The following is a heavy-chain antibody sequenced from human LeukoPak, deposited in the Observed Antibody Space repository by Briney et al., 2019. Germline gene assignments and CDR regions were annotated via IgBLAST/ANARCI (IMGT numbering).Heavy chain of an antibody. CDR3: ARHSPRYCSGGSCYSEYFQH. CDR2: INHSGST. CDR1: GGSFSGYY. D-gene: IGHD2-15*01. V-gene: IGHV4-34*01. J-gene: IGHJ1*01. Sequence: SETLSLTCAVYGGSFSGYYWSWIRQPPGKGLEWIGEINHSGSTNYNPSLRSRVTISVDTSKDQFSLKLSSVTAADTAVYYCARHSPRYCSGGSCYSEYFQHWGQGTLVTVSS.